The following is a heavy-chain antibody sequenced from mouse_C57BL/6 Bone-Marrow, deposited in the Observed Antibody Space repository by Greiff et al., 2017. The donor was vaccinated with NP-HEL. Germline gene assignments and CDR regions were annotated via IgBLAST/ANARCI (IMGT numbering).Heavy chain of an antibody. J-gene: IGHJ3*01. Sequence: VKLQESGAELARPGASVKLSCKASGYTFTSYGISWVKQRTGQGLEWIGAIYPRSGTTYYNEKFKGKATLTADKSSSTAYMELRSLTSEDSAVYFCARRYYSNSWFAYWGQGTLVTVSA. V-gene: IGHV1-81*01. D-gene: IGHD2-5*01. CDR2: IYPRSGTT. CDR1: GYTFTSYG. CDR3: ARRYYSNSWFAY.